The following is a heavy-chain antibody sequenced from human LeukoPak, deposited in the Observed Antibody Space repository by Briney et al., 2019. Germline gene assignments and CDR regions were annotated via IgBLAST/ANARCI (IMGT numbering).Heavy chain of an antibody. CDR2: IKQDGSEK. CDR1: GFTFSSYG. V-gene: IGHV3-7*03. Sequence: GGSLRLSCVASGFTFSSYGMHWVRQAPGKGLEWVANIKQDGSEKYYVDSVKGRFTISRDNAKNSLYLQMNSLRAEDTAIYYCAREADGDYLPDYFDYWGQGTLVTVSS. CDR3: AREADGDYLPDYFDY. J-gene: IGHJ4*02. D-gene: IGHD4-17*01.